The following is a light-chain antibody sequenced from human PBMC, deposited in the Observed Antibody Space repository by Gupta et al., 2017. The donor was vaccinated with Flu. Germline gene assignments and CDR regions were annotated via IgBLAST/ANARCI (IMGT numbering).Light chain of an antibody. J-gene: IGKJ4*01. V-gene: IGKV1-39*01. CDR1: QNINNY. CDR2: GAT. Sequence: DIQMTQSPSSLSASVGDRVTITCRASQNINNYLNWYQQKPGKAPEVLIYGATILQSGVPSRFSASGSGTDFTLTISSLQPEDFATYICQQSNSSPLTFGGGTKVEIK. CDR3: QQSNSSPLT.